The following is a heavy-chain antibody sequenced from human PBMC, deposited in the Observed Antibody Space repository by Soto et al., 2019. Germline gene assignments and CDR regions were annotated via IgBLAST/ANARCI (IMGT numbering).Heavy chain of an antibody. CDR3: ARGVLH. CDR2: ISYSGST. V-gene: IGHV4-31*03. Sequence: PSGTLSLTCTVSGRSISSGGSYWSWFRQRPGTGVEWSGHISYSGSTYCNPPLNGRVTVSVDTSRNQFSLVVNSVTAADTAVYYCARGVLHWGQGTLVTVSS. CDR1: GRSISSGGSY. J-gene: IGHJ4*01.